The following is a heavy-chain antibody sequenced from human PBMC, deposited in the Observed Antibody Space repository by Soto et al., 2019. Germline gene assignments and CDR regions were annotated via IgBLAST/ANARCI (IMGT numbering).Heavy chain of an antibody. J-gene: IGHJ6*04. V-gene: IGHV3-33*01. CDR3: ARDQPQSIVVVPVPGMDV. Sequence: GGSQRLSCTASGFNFSSYGMHWVRQAPGKGLEWVAVIWYDGSNKYYADSVKGRFTISRDNSKNTLYLQMNSLRAEDTAVYYCARDQPQSIVVVPVPGMDVWGKGTTVTVSS. D-gene: IGHD2-2*01. CDR1: GFNFSSYG. CDR2: IWYDGSNK.